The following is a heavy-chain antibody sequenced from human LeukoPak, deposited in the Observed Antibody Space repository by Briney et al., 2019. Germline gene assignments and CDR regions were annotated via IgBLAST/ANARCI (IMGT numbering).Heavy chain of an antibody. J-gene: IGHJ4*02. V-gene: IGHV4-39*01. D-gene: IGHD1-1*01. CDR1: GGSISGSSYY. CDR2: IYYSGST. CDR3: ARHRWNDEFYFDY. Sequence: PSETLSLTCTVSGGSISGSSYYWGWIRQPPGKGLEWFGSIYYSGSTYYNQSLKSRVTISVDTSKNQFSLNLRSVTAADTAVYYCARHRWNDEFYFDYWGREPWSPSPQ.